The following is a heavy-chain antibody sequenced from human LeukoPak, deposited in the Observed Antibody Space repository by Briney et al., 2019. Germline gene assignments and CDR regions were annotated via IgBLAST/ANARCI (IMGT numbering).Heavy chain of an antibody. V-gene: IGHV4-34*01. CDR1: GESFSDSY. CDR3: ARGGRDYGDYPLFQH. CDR2: INHSGST. D-gene: IGHD4-17*01. Sequence: PSETLSLTCAVYGESFSDSYWSWIRQPPGKGLEWIGEINHSGSTNYNPSLKSRVTISVDTSRNHFSLKLSSVTAADTAVYYCARGGRDYGDYPLFQHWGQGTLVTVSS. J-gene: IGHJ1*01.